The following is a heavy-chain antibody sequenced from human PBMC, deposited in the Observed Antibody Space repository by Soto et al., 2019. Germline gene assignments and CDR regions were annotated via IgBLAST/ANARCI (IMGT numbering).Heavy chain of an antibody. D-gene: IGHD6-13*01. CDR3: VKIAAAGTQYIN. CDR1: GGSIISSSYY. V-gene: IGHV4-39*01. CDR2: VYYSGSSST. J-gene: IGHJ4*02. Sequence: SETLSLTCTVSGGSIISSSYYWGWIRQPPGKGLEWIGSVYYSGSSSTYYNPSLKSRITLSVDTSKNQFSLKLSSVTAADTAVYFCVKIAAAGTQYINWGQGTLVTVSS.